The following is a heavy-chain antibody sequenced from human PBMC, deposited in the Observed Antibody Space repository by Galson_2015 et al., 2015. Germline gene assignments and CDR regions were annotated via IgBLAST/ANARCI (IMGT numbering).Heavy chain of an antibody. V-gene: IGHV4-59*01. D-gene: IGHD3-3*01. J-gene: IGHJ5*02. CDR2: IYYSGST. CDR3: ARGHYDFWSGYHNWFDP. Sequence: LTCTVSGGSISSYYWSWIRQPPGKGLEWIGYIYYSGSTNYNPSLKSRVTISVDTSKNQFSLKLSSATAADTAVYYCARGHYDFWSGYHNWFDPWGQGTLVTVSS. CDR1: GGSISSYY.